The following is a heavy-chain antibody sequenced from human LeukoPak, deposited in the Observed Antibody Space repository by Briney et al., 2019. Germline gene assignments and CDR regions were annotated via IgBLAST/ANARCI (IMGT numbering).Heavy chain of an antibody. CDR1: GESFSSYF. Sequence: SETLSLTCAGYGESFSSYFWSWIRQPPGKGLEWIGEINHSGSTNYNASLKSRVTISVDTSKNQFSLKLSSVTAADTAVYYCARAVRLGELSWGDYYYYMDVWGKGTTVTVSS. V-gene: IGHV4-34*01. J-gene: IGHJ6*03. CDR3: ARAVRLGELSWGDYYYYMDV. CDR2: INHSGST. D-gene: IGHD3-16*02.